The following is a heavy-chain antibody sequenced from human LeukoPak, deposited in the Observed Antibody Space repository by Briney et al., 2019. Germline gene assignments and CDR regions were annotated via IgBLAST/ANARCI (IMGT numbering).Heavy chain of an antibody. CDR2: IYYSGST. Sequence: SETLSLTCTVSGGSISSYYWSWIRQPPGKRLEWIGFIYYSGSTNYTPSLKSRVTISVDTSKNQFSLKLSSVTAADTAVYYCGRGGPPGYSNSIDSWGQGTLVTVSS. CDR1: GGSISSYY. J-gene: IGHJ4*02. CDR3: GRGGPPGYSNSIDS. V-gene: IGHV4-59*01. D-gene: IGHD6-13*01.